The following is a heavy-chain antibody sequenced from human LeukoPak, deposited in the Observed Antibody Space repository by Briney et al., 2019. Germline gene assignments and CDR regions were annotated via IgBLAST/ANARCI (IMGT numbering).Heavy chain of an antibody. D-gene: IGHD4-11*01. CDR1: GGTFSSYA. J-gene: IGHJ5*02. Sequence: ASVKVSCKASGGTFSSYAISWVRQAPGQGLEWMGEIIPIFGTANYAQKFQGRVTITADESTSTAYMELSSLRSEDTAVYYCAHPKGPGGRQVTIGWFDPWGQGTLVTVSS. CDR2: IIPIFGTA. V-gene: IGHV1-69*13. CDR3: AHPKGPGGRQVTIGWFDP.